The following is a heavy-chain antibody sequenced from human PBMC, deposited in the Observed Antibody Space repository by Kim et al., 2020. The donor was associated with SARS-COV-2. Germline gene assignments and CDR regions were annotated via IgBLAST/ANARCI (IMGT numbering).Heavy chain of an antibody. V-gene: IGHV4-4*02. Sequence: NYNPSLKSRVTISVDKSKNQFSLKLSSVTAADTAVYYCARLTTVTSPIDYWGQGTLVTVSS. CDR3: ARLTTVTSPIDY. J-gene: IGHJ4*02. D-gene: IGHD4-17*01.